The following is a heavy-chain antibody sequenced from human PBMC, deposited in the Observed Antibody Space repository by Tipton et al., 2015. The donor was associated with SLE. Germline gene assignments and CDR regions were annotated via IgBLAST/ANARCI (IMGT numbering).Heavy chain of an antibody. J-gene: IGHJ4*02. CDR2: INSDGSST. V-gene: IGHV3-74*01. CDR3: AKDPWQYYYDSSGYDY. D-gene: IGHD3-22*01. Sequence: SLRLSCAASGFTFSSYWMHWVRQAPGKGLVWVSRINSDGSSTSYADSVKGRFTISRDNSKNTLYLQMNSLRAEDTAGYYCAKDPWQYYYDSSGYDYWGQGTLVTVSS. CDR1: GFTFSSYW.